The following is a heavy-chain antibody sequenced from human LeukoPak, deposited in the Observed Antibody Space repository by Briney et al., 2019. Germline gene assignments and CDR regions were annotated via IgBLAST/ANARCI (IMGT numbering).Heavy chain of an antibody. CDR1: GFTFDDYA. V-gene: IGHV3-43*02. CDR2: ISGDGGST. D-gene: IGHD6-19*01. CDR3: AKDTQWLVTAYFDY. Sequence: GGSLRLSCAASGFTFDDYAMHWVSHPPRNWLEWVFLISGDGGSTYYADSVEGRFTISRDNNKNSLYLQMNSLRTEDTALYYCAKDTQWLVTAYFDYWGQGTLVTVSS. J-gene: IGHJ4*02.